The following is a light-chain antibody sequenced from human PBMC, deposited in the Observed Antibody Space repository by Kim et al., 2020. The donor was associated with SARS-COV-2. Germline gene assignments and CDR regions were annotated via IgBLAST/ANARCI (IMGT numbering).Light chain of an antibody. CDR1: QGISTW. CDR2: GAS. V-gene: IGKV1-12*01. J-gene: IGKJ1*01. CDR3: QQANSFPWT. Sequence: SASVGDRVAINCRASQGISTWLAWYQQKPGKAPNLLIYGASTLQSGVPSRFSGSGSGTDFTLTINSLQPEDFATYYCQQANSFPWTFGQGTKVDIK.